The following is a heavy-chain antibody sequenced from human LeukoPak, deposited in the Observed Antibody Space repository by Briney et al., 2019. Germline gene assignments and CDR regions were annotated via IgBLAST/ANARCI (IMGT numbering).Heavy chain of an antibody. CDR3: ARESRRSYCNEY. CDR1: GVSISSYY. D-gene: IGHD3-10*01. Sequence: SETLSLTCTVSGVSISSYYWSWVRQSPGKGLECVGYIHYTGSTNYNPSLKSRVTMSVDTSKNQFSLKLSSVTAADTAVYHCARESRRSYCNEYWGQGTLVTVSS. V-gene: IGHV4-59*12. J-gene: IGHJ4*02. CDR2: IHYTGST.